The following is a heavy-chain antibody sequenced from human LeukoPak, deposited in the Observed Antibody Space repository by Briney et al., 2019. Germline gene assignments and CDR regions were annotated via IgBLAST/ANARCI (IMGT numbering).Heavy chain of an antibody. D-gene: IGHD6-19*01. V-gene: IGHV3-48*01. CDR1: EFTFSSYS. J-gene: IGHJ4*02. CDR2: ISSSSRTI. CDR3: AKDQYSSGWYFDY. Sequence: GGSLRLSCAASEFTFSSYSMNWVRQAPGKGLEWVSYISSSSRTIYYADSVEGRFTISRDNAKNSLYLQMNSLRAEDTAIYYCAKDQYSSGWYFDYWGQGTLVTVSS.